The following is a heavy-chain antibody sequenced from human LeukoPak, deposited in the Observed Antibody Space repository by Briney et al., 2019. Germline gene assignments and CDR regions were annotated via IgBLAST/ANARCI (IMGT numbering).Heavy chain of an antibody. CDR1: GGTFTTYT. V-gene: IGHV1-69*08. CDR3: ARESRNDGGNSVVLDY. D-gene: IGHD4-23*01. J-gene: IGHJ4*02. Sequence: SVKVSCKASGGTFTTYTFDWVRQAPGQGPEWVGRIIPHIGAVNFAQKFQGRLTLTADTPTRTVYMDLSGLRSEDSAVYYCARESRNDGGNSVVLDYWGQGTLVTVSS. CDR2: IIPHIGAV.